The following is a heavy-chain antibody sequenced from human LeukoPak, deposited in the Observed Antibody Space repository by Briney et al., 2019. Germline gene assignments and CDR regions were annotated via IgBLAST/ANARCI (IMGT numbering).Heavy chain of an antibody. Sequence: GGSLRLSCAASGLTFSNYWMDWVRQAPGKGLEWVANIKQDGSEKTYVDSVKGRFIISRDNAKNSLYLQMNTLRADDTAVYYCARDGFGTGSNWGQGTLVTVSS. CDR3: ARDGFGTGSN. J-gene: IGHJ4*02. V-gene: IGHV3-7*03. CDR1: GLTFSNYW. D-gene: IGHD3-16*01. CDR2: IKQDGSEK.